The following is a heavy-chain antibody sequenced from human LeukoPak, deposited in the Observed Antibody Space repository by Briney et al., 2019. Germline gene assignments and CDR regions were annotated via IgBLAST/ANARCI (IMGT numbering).Heavy chain of an antibody. V-gene: IGHV1-69*02. D-gene: IGHD1-20*01. Sequence: RSSVKVSCKASGGTFSSYTISWVRQAPGQGLEWMARIIPILGIANYAQKFQGRVTITADKSTSTAYMELSSLRSEDTAVYYCARLADNWNDDFDYWGQGTLVTVSS. CDR1: GGTFSSYT. CDR3: ARLADNWNDDFDY. CDR2: IIPILGIA. J-gene: IGHJ4*02.